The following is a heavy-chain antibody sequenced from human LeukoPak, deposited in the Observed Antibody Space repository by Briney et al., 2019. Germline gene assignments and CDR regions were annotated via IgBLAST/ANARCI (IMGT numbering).Heavy chain of an antibody. CDR2: IYHSGST. Sequence: PSETLSLTCTVSGGSIGSSSHYWGWIRQPPGKGLEWIGSIYHSGSTYYNPSLKSRVTISVDTSKNQFSLKLSSVTAADTAVYYCAREVAVAGQAGWYFDLWGRGTLVTVSS. CDR1: GGSIGSSSHY. CDR3: AREVAVAGQAGWYFDL. D-gene: IGHD6-19*01. V-gene: IGHV4-39*07. J-gene: IGHJ2*01.